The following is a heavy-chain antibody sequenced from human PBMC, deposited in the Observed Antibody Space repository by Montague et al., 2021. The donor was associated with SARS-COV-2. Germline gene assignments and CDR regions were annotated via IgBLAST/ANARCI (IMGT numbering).Heavy chain of an antibody. CDR3: ARGGERSLLERPLDY. J-gene: IGHJ4*02. Sequence: SETLSLTCTVSGGPISSHNWSWIRQTPAPGQELIGYLYYSESTNYNPSLKSRVTISVDTSKNQFSLKLSSVTAADTAVYYCARGGERSLLERPLDYWGQGTLVTVSS. V-gene: IGHV4-59*11. CDR1: GGPISSHN. CDR2: LYYSEST. D-gene: IGHD3-16*01.